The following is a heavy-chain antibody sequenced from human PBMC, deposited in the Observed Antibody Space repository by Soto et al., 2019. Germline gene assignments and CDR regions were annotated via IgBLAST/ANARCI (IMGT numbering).Heavy chain of an antibody. CDR2: IYYSGST. V-gene: IGHV4-59*01. J-gene: IGHJ3*02. CDR3: ARVAPITMVRGVIKHAFDI. D-gene: IGHD3-10*01. Sequence: PSETLSLTCTVSGGSISSYYWSWIRQPPGKGLEWIGYIYYSGSTNYNPSLKSRVTISVDTSKNQFSLKLSSVTAADTAVYYCARVAPITMVRGVIKHAFDIWGQGTMVTVSS. CDR1: GGSISSYY.